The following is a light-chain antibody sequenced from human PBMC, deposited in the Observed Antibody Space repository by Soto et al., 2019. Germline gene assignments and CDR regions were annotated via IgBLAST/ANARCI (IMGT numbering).Light chain of an antibody. CDR1: SSDVGGYNY. J-gene: IGLJ1*01. CDR2: EVI. Sequence: QSALAQPASVSGSPGQSITISCTGTSSDVGGYNYVSWYQHHPGKAPKLMIFEVINRPSGVSHRFSGSKSGNTASLTISGLQAEDDADYYCSSYTSSSTYVFGTGTKATVL. CDR3: SSYTSSSTYV. V-gene: IGLV2-14*01.